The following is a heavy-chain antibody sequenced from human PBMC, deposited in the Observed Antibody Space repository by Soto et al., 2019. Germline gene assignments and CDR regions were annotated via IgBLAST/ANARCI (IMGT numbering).Heavy chain of an antibody. D-gene: IGHD3-3*01. J-gene: IGHJ1*01. CDR3: ARDGVVGFLEWFRGYFQH. CDR1: GFTFSSYA. CDR2: ISYDGSNK. V-gene: IGHV3-30-3*01. Sequence: GGSLRLSCAASGFTFSSYAMHWVRQAPGKGLEWVAVISYDGSNKYYADSVKGRFTISRDNSKNTLYLQMNSLRAEDTAVYYCARDGVVGFLEWFRGYFQHWGQGTLVTVSS.